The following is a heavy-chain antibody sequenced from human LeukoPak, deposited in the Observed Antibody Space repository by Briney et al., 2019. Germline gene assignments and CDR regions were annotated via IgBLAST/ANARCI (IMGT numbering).Heavy chain of an antibody. D-gene: IGHD1-20*01. V-gene: IGHV4-59*01. Sequence: SETLSLTCTVSGGSISSYYWSWIRQPPGKGLEWVGYIYYSGSTNYNPSLKSRVTISVDMSKTQFSLKLSSVTAADTAVYYCARGITGDDYWGQGTLVTVSS. CDR1: GGSISSYY. J-gene: IGHJ4*02. CDR3: ARGITGDDY. CDR2: IYYSGST.